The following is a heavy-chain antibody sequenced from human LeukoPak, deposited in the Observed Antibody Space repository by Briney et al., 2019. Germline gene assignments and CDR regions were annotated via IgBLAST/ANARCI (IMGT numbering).Heavy chain of an antibody. Sequence: GGSLRLSCAASGFTFNNYAMSWVRQAPGKGLEWVSVISYSGDTTHYADTVTGRFTIFRDNSKNTLFVQMNSLRAEDTAIYYCAKRSGGTFGFFDSWGRGTLVTVSS. D-gene: IGHD3-3*01. CDR1: GFTFNNYA. CDR2: ISYSGDTT. J-gene: IGHJ4*02. V-gene: IGHV3-23*01. CDR3: AKRSGGTFGFFDS.